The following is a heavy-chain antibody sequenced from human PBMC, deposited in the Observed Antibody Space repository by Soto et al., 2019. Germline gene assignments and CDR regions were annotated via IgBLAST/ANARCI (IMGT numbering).Heavy chain of an antibody. CDR2: TWYDGSNE. D-gene: IGHD6-13*01. Sequence: PGGSLRLSCAASGFIFSTYGMHWVRQAPGEGLEWVAVTWYDGSNEYYGDSVKGRVTISRDNSKNTLYLQMNSLRAEDTAVYYCERDVVAAAGTHHYWGQGTLVTVSS. J-gene: IGHJ4*02. V-gene: IGHV3-33*01. CDR1: GFIFSTYG. CDR3: ERDVVAAAGTHHY.